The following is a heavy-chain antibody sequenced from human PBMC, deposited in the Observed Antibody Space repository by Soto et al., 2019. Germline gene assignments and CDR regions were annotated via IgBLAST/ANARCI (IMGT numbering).Heavy chain of an antibody. D-gene: IGHD3-9*01. CDR3: ARDPYYDILAVTTAYFAY. J-gene: IGHJ4*02. Sequence: PLRHPWTASGLTFSDHAMRRVRQTPGKGLEWVAVISYDGSSKDYADSVKGRFTISRDNSKNTLYLQMNSLRPEDTAVYYCARDPYYDILAVTTAYFAYWGQGTLVTVSS. V-gene: IGHV3-30-3*01. CDR2: ISYDGSSK. CDR1: GLTFSDHA.